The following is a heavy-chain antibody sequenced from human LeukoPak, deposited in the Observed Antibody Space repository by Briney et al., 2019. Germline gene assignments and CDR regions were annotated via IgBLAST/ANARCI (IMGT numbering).Heavy chain of an antibody. CDR1: GGSFSGYY. Sequence: SETLSLTRAVYGGSFSGYYWSWIRQPPGKGLEWIGDINHSGSTNYNPSLKSRVTISVDTSKDQFSLRLTSVAAADTAVYYCARGFCSTTICYVLNSNYWGQGTLVTVSS. D-gene: IGHD2-2*01. J-gene: IGHJ4*02. CDR3: ARGFCSTTICYVLNSNY. V-gene: IGHV4-34*01. CDR2: INHSGST.